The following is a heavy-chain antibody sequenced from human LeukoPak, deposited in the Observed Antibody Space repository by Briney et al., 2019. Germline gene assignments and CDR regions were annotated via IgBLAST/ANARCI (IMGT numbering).Heavy chain of an antibody. D-gene: IGHD3-3*01. J-gene: IGHJ4*02. CDR3: ARDSQTLRFLEWLFDY. CDR1: GGTFSSYA. V-gene: IGHV1-69*13. CDR2: IIPIFGTA. Sequence: GASVKVSCKASGGTFSSYAISWVRQAPGQGLEWMGGIIPIFGTANYAQKFQGRVTITADESTSTAYMELRSLRSDDTAVYYCARDSQTLRFLEWLFDYWGQGTLVTVSS.